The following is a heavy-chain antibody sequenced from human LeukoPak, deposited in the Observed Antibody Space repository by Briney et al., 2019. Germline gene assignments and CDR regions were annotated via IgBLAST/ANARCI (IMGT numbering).Heavy chain of an antibody. D-gene: IGHD6-19*01. V-gene: IGHV4-38-2*01. J-gene: IGHJ4*02. CDR3: ARTLSSGWYGFFDY. CDR1: GFSFDDHG. CDR2: ISYSGST. Sequence: GSLRLSCAASGFSFDDHGMSWVRQAPGKGLEWIGSISYSGSTYYNPSLKSRVTISLDTSKNQFSLKLSSVTAADTAVYFCARTLSSGWYGFFDYWGQGTLVTVSS.